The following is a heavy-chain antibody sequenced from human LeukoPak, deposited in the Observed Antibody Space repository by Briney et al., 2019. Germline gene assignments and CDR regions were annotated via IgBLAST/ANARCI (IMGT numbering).Heavy chain of an antibody. CDR2: IYTSGST. CDR1: GGSISSYY. J-gene: IGHJ6*03. D-gene: IGHD6-6*01. CDR3: ARDCKETPYSSSRVAYYYYYMDV. Sequence: KPSETLSLTCTVSGGSISSYYWSWIRQPARKGLEWIGRIYTSGSTNYNPSLKSRVTMSVDTSKNQFSLKLSSVTAADTAVYYCARDCKETPYSSSRVAYYYYYMDVWGKGTTVTVSS. V-gene: IGHV4-4*07.